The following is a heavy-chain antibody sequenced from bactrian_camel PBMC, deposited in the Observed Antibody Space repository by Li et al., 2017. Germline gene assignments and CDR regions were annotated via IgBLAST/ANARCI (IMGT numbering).Heavy chain of an antibody. CDR2: IYGRRGTT. CDR3: AASTITSTSPWTTSAQYNY. CDR1: PFAYSKYL. Sequence: VQLVESGGGSAQAGESLRLSCSADPFAYSKYLMAWFRQAPGNEREPVAAIYGRRGTTYYDDSVKGRFTISQDDTTKTLYLQMDPLKPEDTAMYYCAASTITSTSPWTTSAQYNYWGQGTQVTVS. D-gene: IGHD1*01. J-gene: IGHJ4*01. V-gene: IGHV3S59*01.